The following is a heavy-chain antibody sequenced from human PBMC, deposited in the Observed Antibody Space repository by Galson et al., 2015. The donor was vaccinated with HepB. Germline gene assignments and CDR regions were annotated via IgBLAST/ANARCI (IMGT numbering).Heavy chain of an antibody. V-gene: IGHV4-30-4*01. D-gene: IGHD2-2*01. CDR3: ARAYEGYCSSTSCYLGTFDY. J-gene: IGHJ4*02. Sequence: TLSLTCTVSGGSISSGDYYWRWIRQPPGKGREWVGYIYYSGSTYYNPSLKSRVTISVDTSKNQFSLKLSSVTAADTAVYYCARAYEGYCSSTSCYLGTFDYWGQGTLVTVSS. CDR1: GGSISSGDYY. CDR2: IYYSGST.